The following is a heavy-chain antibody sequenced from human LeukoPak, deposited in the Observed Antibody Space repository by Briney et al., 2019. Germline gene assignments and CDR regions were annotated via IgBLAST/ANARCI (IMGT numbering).Heavy chain of an antibody. CDR3: ARTRSSGWFDP. Sequence: PSETLSLTCTVSGGSISSGDYYWSWIRQPPGKGLEWIGYIYYNGSTYYNPSLKSRVTISVDTSKNQFSLKLNSVTAADTAVYYCARTRSSGWFDPWGQGTLVTVSS. V-gene: IGHV4-30-4*01. D-gene: IGHD6-6*01. J-gene: IGHJ5*02. CDR2: IYYNGST. CDR1: GGSISSGDYY.